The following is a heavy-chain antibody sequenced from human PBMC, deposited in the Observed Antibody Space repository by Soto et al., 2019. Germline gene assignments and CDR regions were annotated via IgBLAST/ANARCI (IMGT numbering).Heavy chain of an antibody. D-gene: IGHD6-13*01. Sequence: EVQLVESGGGLVQPGGSLRLSCAASGFTFRSYWMHWVRQAPGKGLVWVSRISPDGSITNYADSVKGRFTISSDNAKNRLFLQMNSRRAEYTAVYYCTRELATVPDYWGQGTLVTVSS. V-gene: IGHV3-74*01. CDR1: GFTFRSYW. CDR3: TRELATVPDY. J-gene: IGHJ4*02. CDR2: ISPDGSIT.